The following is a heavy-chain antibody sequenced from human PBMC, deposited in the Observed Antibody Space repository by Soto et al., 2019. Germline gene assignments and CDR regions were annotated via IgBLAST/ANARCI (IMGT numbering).Heavy chain of an antibody. CDR1: GYTFTNFD. J-gene: IGHJ4*02. D-gene: IGHD2-2*01. Sequence: VQLVQSGAEVKKPGASVKVSCKASGYTFTNFDINWVRQAPGQGLEWMGWTNPKRGDAGYAQKFQGRVTMTRDTSKSIAYMEVSSLRSEDTAMYYCARINSDCVRTSCHLDYWGQGTLVTVSS. CDR3: ARINSDCVRTSCHLDY. CDR2: TNPKRGDA. V-gene: IGHV1-8*01.